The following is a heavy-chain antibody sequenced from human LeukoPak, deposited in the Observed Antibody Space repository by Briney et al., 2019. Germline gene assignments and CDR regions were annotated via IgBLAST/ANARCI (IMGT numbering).Heavy chain of an antibody. V-gene: IGHV1-2*02. CDR2: INPNSGGT. CDR3: AWLTYYDILTGYQFDY. D-gene: IGHD3-9*01. Sequence: GASVKVSCKASGYTFTGYYMHWVRQAPGQGLEWMGWINPNSGGTNYAQKFQGRVTMTRDTSISTAYMELSRLRSDDTAVYYCAWLTYYDILTGYQFDYWGQGTLVTVSS. CDR1: GYTFTGYY. J-gene: IGHJ4*02.